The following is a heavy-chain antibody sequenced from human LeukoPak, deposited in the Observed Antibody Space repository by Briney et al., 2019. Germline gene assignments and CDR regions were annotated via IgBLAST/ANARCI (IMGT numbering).Heavy chain of an antibody. CDR1: GGSISSSNW. J-gene: IGHJ4*02. CDR2: IYHSGST. D-gene: IGHD3-3*01. CDR3: ARRATIFGVVNYFDY. Sequence: SETLSLTCAVSGGSISSSNWWSWVRQPPGKGLEWIGEIYHSGSTNYNPSLKSRVTISVDKSKNQFSLKLSSVTAADTAVYYCARRATIFGVVNYFDYWGQGTLVTVSS. V-gene: IGHV4-4*02.